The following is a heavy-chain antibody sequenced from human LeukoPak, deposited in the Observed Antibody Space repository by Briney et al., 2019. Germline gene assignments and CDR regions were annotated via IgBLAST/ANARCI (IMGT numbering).Heavy chain of an antibody. CDR3: ARVGIGREQGSQYYYGMDV. CDR2: ISAYNGNT. Sequence: ASVKVSCKASGYTFTSYGISWVRQAPGQGLEWMGWISAYNGNTSYAQKLQGRVTMSTDTSTSTAYMELRSLRSDDTAVYYCARVGIGREQGSQYYYGMDVWGQGTTVTVSS. V-gene: IGHV1-18*01. CDR1: GYTFTSYG. D-gene: IGHD1-26*01. J-gene: IGHJ6*02.